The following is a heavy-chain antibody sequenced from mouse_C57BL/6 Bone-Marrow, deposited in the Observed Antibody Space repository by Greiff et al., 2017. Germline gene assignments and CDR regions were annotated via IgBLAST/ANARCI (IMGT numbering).Heavy chain of an antibody. V-gene: IGHV5-12*01. D-gene: IGHD2-10*01. CDR1: GFTFSDYY. J-gene: IGHJ4*01. Sequence: EVMLVESGGGLVQPGGSLKLSCAASGFTFSDYYMYWVRQTPEKRLEWVAYISNGGGSTYYPDTVKGRFTISRDNAKNTLYLQMSRLKSEDTARYYCARRGPTPHYYAMDYWGQGTSVTVSS. CDR3: ARRGPTPHYYAMDY. CDR2: ISNGGGST.